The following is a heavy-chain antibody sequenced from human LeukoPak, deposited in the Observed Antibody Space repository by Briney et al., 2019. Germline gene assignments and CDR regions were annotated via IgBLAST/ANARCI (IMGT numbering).Heavy chain of an antibody. V-gene: IGHV3-7*01. J-gene: IGHJ6*03. Sequence: GGSLRLSCAASGFTFSSYWMSWVRQAPGKGLEWVANIKQDGSEKYYVDSVKGRFTISRDNAKNTLYLQMNSLRAEDTAVYYCAKDKGVNYMDVWGKGTTVTISS. CDR1: GFTFSSYW. D-gene: IGHD2-8*01. CDR2: IKQDGSEK. CDR3: AKDKGVNYMDV.